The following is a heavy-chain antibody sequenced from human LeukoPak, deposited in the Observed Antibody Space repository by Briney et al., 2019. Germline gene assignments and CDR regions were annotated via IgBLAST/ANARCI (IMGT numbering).Heavy chain of an antibody. Sequence: PGGSLRLSCAASGFTFSSYAMSWVRQAPGKGLEWVSAISGSGGSTYYADSVKGRFTISRDNSKNTLYLQMNSLRAEDTALYYCVKDGRLAGPNAFDMWGQGTMVTVSS. CDR3: VKDGRLAGPNAFDM. V-gene: IGHV3-23*01. CDR1: GFTFSSYA. D-gene: IGHD6-19*01. J-gene: IGHJ3*02. CDR2: ISGSGGST.